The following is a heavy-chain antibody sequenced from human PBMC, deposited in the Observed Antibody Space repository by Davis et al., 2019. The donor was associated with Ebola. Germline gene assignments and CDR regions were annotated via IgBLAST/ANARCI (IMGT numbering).Heavy chain of an antibody. Sequence: SGPTLVKPTQTLTLTCTFSGFSLSTSGMCVSWIRQPPGKALEWLALIDWDDDKYYSTSLKTRLTISKDTSKNQVVLTMTNMDPVDTATYYCARIRSVTMVRGVSDYFDYWGQGTLVTVSS. CDR2: IDWDDDK. CDR1: GFSLSTSGMC. CDR3: ARIRSVTMVRGVSDYFDY. J-gene: IGHJ4*02. V-gene: IGHV2-70*01. D-gene: IGHD3-10*01.